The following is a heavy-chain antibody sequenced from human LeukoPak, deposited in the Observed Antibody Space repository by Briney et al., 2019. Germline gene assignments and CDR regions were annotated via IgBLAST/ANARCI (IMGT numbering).Heavy chain of an antibody. CDR3: ARAPYDSSGPFDY. CDR1: GGSISSGGYF. CDR2: IYYSGST. J-gene: IGHJ4*02. D-gene: IGHD3-22*01. V-gene: IGHV4-31*03. Sequence: SETLSLTCTVSGGSISSGGYFWSWIRQHPGKGLEWIGFIYYSGSTYHNPSFKSRVTISVETSKNQFSLRLSSVTAADTAVYYCARAPYDSSGPFDYWGQGTLVTVSS.